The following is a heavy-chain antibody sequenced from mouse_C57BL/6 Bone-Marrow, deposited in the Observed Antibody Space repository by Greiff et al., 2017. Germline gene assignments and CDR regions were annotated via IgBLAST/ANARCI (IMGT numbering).Heavy chain of an antibody. V-gene: IGHV5-2*01. Sequence: DVKLVESGGGLVQPGESLKLSCESNEYEFPSHDMSWVRKTPEKRLELVAAINSDGGSTYYPDTMERRFIISRDNTKKTLYLQMSSLRSEDTALYYCARHYSNYEREFYYAMDYWGQGTSVTVSS. CDR1: EYEFPSHD. CDR2: INSDGGST. CDR3: ARHYSNYEREFYYAMDY. J-gene: IGHJ4*01. D-gene: IGHD2-5*01.